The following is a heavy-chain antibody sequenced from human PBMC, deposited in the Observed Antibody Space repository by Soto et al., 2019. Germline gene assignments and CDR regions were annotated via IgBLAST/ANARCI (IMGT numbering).Heavy chain of an antibody. V-gene: IGHV1-3*04. CDR1: GYTFTSCA. Sequence: ASVTVSCTSSGYTFTSCAIHCVRQAPRQRLEWMGWINTDNGNTKYSQRFQGRVTISRDTSASTAYMELSNLISEDTAVYYCARDRAVDWYFDLWGRGTLVTVSS. J-gene: IGHJ2*01. CDR3: ARDRAVDWYFDL. CDR2: INTDNGNT. D-gene: IGHD6-19*01.